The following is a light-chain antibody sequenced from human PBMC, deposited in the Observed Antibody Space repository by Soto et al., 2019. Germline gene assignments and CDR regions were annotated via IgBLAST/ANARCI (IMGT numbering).Light chain of an antibody. V-gene: IGKV1-6*01. J-gene: IGKJ1*01. CDR3: LQDYSYPWT. CDR2: AAS. Sequence: AIQMTQSPSSLSASVGDRVTITCRASQGIGNDLAWYQQKPGKAANLLIYAASTLQSGVPPRFSGSGSGADFTLTISSLQPEDFATYYCLQDYSYPWTFGQGTKVEIK. CDR1: QGIGND.